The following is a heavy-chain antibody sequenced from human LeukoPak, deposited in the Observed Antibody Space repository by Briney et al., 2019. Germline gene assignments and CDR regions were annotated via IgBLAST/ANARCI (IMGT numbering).Heavy chain of an antibody. Sequence: GGSLRLSCAASGFTFSSYAMHWVRQAPGKGLEWVAVISYDGSNKYYADSVKGRFTISRDNSKNTLYLQMNSLRAEDTAVYYCARDALNSGSYSDYWGQGTLVTVSS. CDR2: ISYDGSNK. V-gene: IGHV3-30-3*01. CDR3: ARDALNSGSYSDY. J-gene: IGHJ4*02. CDR1: GFTFSSYA. D-gene: IGHD1-26*01.